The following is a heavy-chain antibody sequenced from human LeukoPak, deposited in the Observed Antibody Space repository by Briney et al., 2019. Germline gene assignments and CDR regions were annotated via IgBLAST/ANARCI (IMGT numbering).Heavy chain of an antibody. CDR1: GGSLSSSY. Sequence: RPSETLSLTCIVSGGSLSSSYWSWIRQPPGKGLEWIAYIYSNGNTNSNPSLKSRVTIAVDTSQSQFSLKLSSVTAADTAVYYCARRKRIAARLYAHDYWGQGTLVTVSS. CDR2: IYSNGNT. J-gene: IGHJ4*02. D-gene: IGHD6-6*01. V-gene: IGHV4-59*01. CDR3: ARRKRIAARLYAHDY.